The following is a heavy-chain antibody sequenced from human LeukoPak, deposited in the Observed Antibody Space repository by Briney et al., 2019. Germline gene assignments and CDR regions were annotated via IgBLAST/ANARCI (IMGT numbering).Heavy chain of an antibody. J-gene: IGHJ4*02. CDR2: INPNSGGT. V-gene: IGHV1-2*02. CDR3: ARDDQVGATTGDY. D-gene: IGHD1-26*01. CDR1: GYTFTSNA. Sequence: ASVKVSCKASGYTFTSNAINWVRQAPGQGLEWMGWINPNSGGTNYAQKFQGRVTMTRDTSISTAYMELSRLRSDDTAVYYCARDDQVGATTGDYWGQGTLVTVSS.